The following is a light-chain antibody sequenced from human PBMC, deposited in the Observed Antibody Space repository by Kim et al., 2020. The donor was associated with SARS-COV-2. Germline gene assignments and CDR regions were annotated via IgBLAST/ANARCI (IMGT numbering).Light chain of an antibody. CDR1: QSISKD. CDR3: QQYSNWPPYS. J-gene: IGKJ2*03. V-gene: IGKV3-15*01. CDR2: DAS. Sequence: EIVMTRSPATLSVSPGERVTLSCRASQSISKDLAWYQQKPGQAPRLLIFDASTRATGIPARFSGSGSGTEFTLTIKSLQSEDFAVYYCQQYSNWPPYSFGQGTKLEI.